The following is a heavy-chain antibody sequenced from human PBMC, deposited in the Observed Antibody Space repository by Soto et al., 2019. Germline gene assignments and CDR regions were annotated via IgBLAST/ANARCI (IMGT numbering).Heavy chain of an antibody. CDR1: GYSPYNYG. CDR2: ISPHNGNT. J-gene: IGHJ4*02. V-gene: IGHV1-18*04. Sequence: QVQLVQSGAEVKKPGASVKVSCKASGYSPYNYGIAWVRQAPGQGLEWMGWISPHNGNTYYAEKVQGRVTMTTETSTSTAYMELRSLTSDDTAMYYCERDGYFDYWGQGTLVTVSS. CDR3: ERDGYFDY.